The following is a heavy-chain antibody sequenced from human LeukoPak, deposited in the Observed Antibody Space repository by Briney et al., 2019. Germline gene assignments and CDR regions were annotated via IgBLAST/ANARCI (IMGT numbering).Heavy chain of an antibody. Sequence: ASVKVSCKASGYTFTGYYMHWVRQAPGQGLEWMGWTNPNSGGTNYAQKFQGRVTMTRDTSISTAYMELSRLRSDDTAVYYCARSSTIQYYYYYYMDVWGKGTTVTVSS. CDR3: ARSSTIQYYYYYYMDV. J-gene: IGHJ6*03. D-gene: IGHD2-2*01. CDR2: TNPNSGGT. CDR1: GYTFTGYY. V-gene: IGHV1-2*02.